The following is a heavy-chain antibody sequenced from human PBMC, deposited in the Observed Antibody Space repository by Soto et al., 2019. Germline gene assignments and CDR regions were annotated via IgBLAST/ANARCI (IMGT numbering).Heavy chain of an antibody. CDR3: ARDRDSGWSDY. CDR2: INPNSGGT. D-gene: IGHD6-13*01. J-gene: IGHJ4*02. V-gene: IGHV1-2*02. CDR1: GYTFTGYY. Sequence: GASVKVSCKASGYTFTGYYMHWVRQAPGQGLEWMGWINPNSGGTDYAQKFQGRVTMTRDTSISTVYMELSRLRSDDTAVYYCARDRDSGWSDYWGQGTLVTVSS.